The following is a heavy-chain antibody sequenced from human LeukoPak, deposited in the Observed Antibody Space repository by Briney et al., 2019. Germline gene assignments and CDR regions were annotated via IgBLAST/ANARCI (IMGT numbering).Heavy chain of an antibody. CDR1: GGSVSSGSYY. J-gene: IGHJ6*02. D-gene: IGHD2-21*02. Sequence: SETLSLTCTVSGGSVSSGSYYWSWIRQPPGKGLEWIGYIYYSGSTNYNPSLKSRVTISVDTSKNQFSLKLSSVTAADTAVYYCARDYPDCGGDCYSDHYYGMDVWGQGTTVTVSS. CDR2: IYYSGST. CDR3: ARDYPDCGGDCYSDHYYGMDV. V-gene: IGHV4-61*01.